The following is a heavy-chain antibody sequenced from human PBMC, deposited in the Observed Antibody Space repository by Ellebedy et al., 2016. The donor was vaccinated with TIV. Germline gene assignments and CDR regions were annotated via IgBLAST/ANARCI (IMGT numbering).Heavy chain of an antibody. D-gene: IGHD4-23*01. Sequence: SETLSLXXAVSGGSISSVAYSSTWIRQPPGKGLEWIGHIYRSGNTSYNPSLKSRVTISVDRSKNQFSLKLTSVTAADTAVYYCARGTVGCEWWYFDLWGRGTLVTVSS. CDR3: ARGTVGCEWWYFDL. V-gene: IGHV4-30-2*01. CDR1: GGSISSVAYS. CDR2: IYRSGNT. J-gene: IGHJ2*01.